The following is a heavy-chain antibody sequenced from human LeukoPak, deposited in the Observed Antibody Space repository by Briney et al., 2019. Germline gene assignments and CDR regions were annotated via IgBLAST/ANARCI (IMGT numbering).Heavy chain of an antibody. Sequence: SETLSLTCTVSGGSISSYYWSWIRQPPGKGLEWNGYIYYSGSTNYNPSLKSRVTISVDTYKNQFSLKLSSVTAADTAVYYCARDTTMPHAFDIWGQGTMVTVSS. CDR3: ARDTTMPHAFDI. CDR1: GGSISSYY. D-gene: IGHD5-24*01. CDR2: IYYSGST. J-gene: IGHJ3*02. V-gene: IGHV4-59*01.